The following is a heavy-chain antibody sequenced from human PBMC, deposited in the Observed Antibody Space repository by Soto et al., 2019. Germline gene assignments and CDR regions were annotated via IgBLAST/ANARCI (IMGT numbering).Heavy chain of an antibody. CDR2: IIPIFGTA. D-gene: IGHD2-2*01. V-gene: IGHV1-69*13. Sequence: ASVKVSCKASGGTFSSYAISWVRQARGQGLEWKGGIIPIFGTANYAKKFQGRVTITADESTSTAYMALSSLRSEYTAVYYCAVATPTCIVVVPAAIHTAPFDIWGQGTMVTVSS. CDR3: AVATPTCIVVVPAAIHTAPFDI. CDR1: GGTFSSYA. J-gene: IGHJ3*02.